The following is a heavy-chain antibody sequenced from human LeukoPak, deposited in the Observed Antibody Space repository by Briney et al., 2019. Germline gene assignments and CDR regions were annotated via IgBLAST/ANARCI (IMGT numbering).Heavy chain of an antibody. V-gene: IGHV4-34*01. D-gene: IGHD6-13*01. CDR2: INHSGST. CDR1: GGSFSGYY. Sequence: SETLSLTCAVYGGSFSGYYWSWIRQPPGKGLEWIGEINHSGSTNYNRSLKSRVTMSVDTAKNQFSLKLSSVTAADTAVYCCARGRYSSSWYRHWGQGTLVTVSS. CDR3: ARGRYSSSWYRH. J-gene: IGHJ4*02.